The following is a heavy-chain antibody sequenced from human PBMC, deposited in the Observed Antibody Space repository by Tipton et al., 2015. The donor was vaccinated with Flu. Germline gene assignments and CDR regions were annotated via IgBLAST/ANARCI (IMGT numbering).Heavy chain of an antibody. CDR3: AKTTSSGYDGSGRDFDY. J-gene: IGHJ4*02. D-gene: IGHD3-10*01. CDR1: GGSFTGYY. Sequence: TLSLTCAIYGGSFTGYYWSWIRQPPGKGLEWIGEINHSGSTNYNPSLKSRFTISVDTSKNQFSLRLSSVTAADTAVYYCAKTTSSGYDGSGRDFDYWGQGTLVTVSS. CDR2: INHSGST. V-gene: IGHV4-34*01.